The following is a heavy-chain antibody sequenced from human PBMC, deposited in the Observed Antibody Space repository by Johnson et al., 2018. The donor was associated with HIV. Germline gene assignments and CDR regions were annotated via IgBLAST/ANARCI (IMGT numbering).Heavy chain of an antibody. Sequence: VQLVETGGGLIQPGGSLRLSCSVSGFTVNTNFMSWVRQAPGKGLEWVSVLYRGGSPYYADSVKGRFAVSRDHSINALYLQIDTLGVEDTAVYYCARSKLQFLAPDAFDIWGQGTMVTVSS. CDR3: ARSKLQFLAPDAFDI. D-gene: IGHD5-24*01. CDR1: GFTVNTNF. J-gene: IGHJ3*02. V-gene: IGHV3-53*02. CDR2: LYRGGSP.